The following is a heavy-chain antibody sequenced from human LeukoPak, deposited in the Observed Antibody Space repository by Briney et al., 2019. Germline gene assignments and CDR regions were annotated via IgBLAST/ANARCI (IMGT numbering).Heavy chain of an antibody. V-gene: IGHV3-23*01. D-gene: IGHD2-21*02. Sequence: PGGSLRLSCAAPGFTFSNAWMSWVRQTAGKGLEWVSAISGGGDITYYADSVKGRFTISRDNSKDTLFLQMHSLRPGDTAVYYCVREDTPATANYWGQGTLVTISS. CDR1: GFTFSNAW. J-gene: IGHJ4*02. CDR3: VREDTPATANY. CDR2: ISGGGDIT.